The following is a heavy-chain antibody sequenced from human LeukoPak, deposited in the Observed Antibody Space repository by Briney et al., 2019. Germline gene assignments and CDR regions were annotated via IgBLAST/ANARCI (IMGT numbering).Heavy chain of an antibody. J-gene: IGHJ4*02. Sequence: GRSLRLSCAAAGFTFSSYGMHWVRQAPGKGLEWVTVISHDGSNKYYAASVKGRFTISRDNSNNTLYLQMTSLRTADTAVYYCARKLVDWGQGTLVTVSS. CDR3: ARKLVD. V-gene: IGHV3-30*03. CDR1: GFTFSSYG. CDR2: ISHDGSNK.